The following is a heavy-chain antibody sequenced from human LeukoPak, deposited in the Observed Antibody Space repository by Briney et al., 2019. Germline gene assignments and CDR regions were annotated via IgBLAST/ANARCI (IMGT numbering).Heavy chain of an antibody. CDR3: ARDLGSSWYGWFDP. V-gene: IGHV3-21*01. J-gene: IGHJ5*02. Sequence: GRSLRLSCAASGFTFSSYSMNWVRQAPGKGLEWVSSISSSSSYIYYADSVKGRFTISRDNAKNSLYLQMNSLRAEDTAVYYCARDLGSSWYGWFDPWGQGTLVTVSS. CDR2: ISSSSSYI. CDR1: GFTFSSYS. D-gene: IGHD6-13*01.